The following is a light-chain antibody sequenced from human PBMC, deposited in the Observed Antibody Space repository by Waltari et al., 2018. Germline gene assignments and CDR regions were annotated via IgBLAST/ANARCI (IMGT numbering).Light chain of an antibody. Sequence: QSVLTQPPSASGTPGQRVTISCSGSNSNIGKHNVYWYQQVPGTAPKLLIYRNNQRPSGVPDRFSGSKSDTSASLAISGLRSDDEADYYCAAWDDSLYGVFGGGTKLTVL. CDR2: RNN. CDR1: NSNIGKHN. V-gene: IGLV1-47*01. J-gene: IGLJ3*02. CDR3: AAWDDSLYGV.